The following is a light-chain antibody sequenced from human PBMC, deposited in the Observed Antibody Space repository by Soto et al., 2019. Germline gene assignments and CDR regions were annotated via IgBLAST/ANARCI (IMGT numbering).Light chain of an antibody. CDR3: QQSSGSRDWA. V-gene: IGKV3-15*01. CDR2: GAS. J-gene: IGKJ1*01. Sequence: EIVMTQSPATLSVSPGERATLSCRASQSVSSNLAWYQQKPGQAPRLLIYGASTRATGIPARFSGSGSGTDFTLTIRGLQPEDFATYYCQQSSGSRDWAFGQGTKVDIK. CDR1: QSVSSN.